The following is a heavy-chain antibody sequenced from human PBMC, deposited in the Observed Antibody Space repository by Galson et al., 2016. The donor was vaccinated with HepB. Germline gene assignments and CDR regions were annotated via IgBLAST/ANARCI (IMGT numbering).Heavy chain of an antibody. CDR3: ARGGFSRSMDV. CDR1: GFTLSLYW. D-gene: IGHD3-3*02. J-gene: IGHJ6*02. V-gene: IGHV3-74*01. Sequence: SLRLSCAASGFTLSLYWMHWVRQAPGKGLVWVACINNDGSTTSYADSVKGRYTISRDNAESTLYLQMNSLRAEDTAIYYCARGGFSRSMDVWGQGTTVTVAS. CDR2: INNDGSTT.